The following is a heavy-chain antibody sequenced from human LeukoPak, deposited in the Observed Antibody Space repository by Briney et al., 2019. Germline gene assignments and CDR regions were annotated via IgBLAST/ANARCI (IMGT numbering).Heavy chain of an antibody. CDR3: ARGPEGDLSYNWFDP. V-gene: IGHV3-21*01. J-gene: IGHJ5*02. CDR2: ICRRSNYI. D-gene: IGHD3-16*01. CDR1: GFPFSSYS. Sequence: GESLRLSCEASGFPFSSYSMNWIRQAPGKGLEWVSSICRRSNYIYYADSVKGRFIISRDSATVYLQMNSLRAEDTAVYYCARGPEGDLSYNWFDPWGQGTLVTVSS.